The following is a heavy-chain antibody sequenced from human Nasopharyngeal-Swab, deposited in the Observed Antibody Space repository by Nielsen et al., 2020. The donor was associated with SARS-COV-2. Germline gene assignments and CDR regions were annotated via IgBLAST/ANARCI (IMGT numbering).Heavy chain of an antibody. D-gene: IGHD3-9*01. J-gene: IGHJ5*02. CDR2: ISGSGGST. V-gene: IGHV3-23*01. Sequence: WIRQPPGKGLEWVSAISGSGGSTYSADFVKGRFTISRDNSKNTLYLQMNSLRAEDTAVYYCAKDSLNILTGSGWFDPWGQRTQVTVSS. CDR3: AKDSLNILTGSGWFDP.